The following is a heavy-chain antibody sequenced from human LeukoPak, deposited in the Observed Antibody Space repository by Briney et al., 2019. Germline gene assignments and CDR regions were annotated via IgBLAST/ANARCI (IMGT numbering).Heavy chain of an antibody. Sequence: GASLQISCKGSGSRFTSYWIGWVRQLPGKGLEWMGIIYPGDSDTRYSPSFQGQVTISADKSISTAYLQWSSLKASDTAMYYCAIRGYSYGTNFDYWGQGTLVTVSS. J-gene: IGHJ4*02. CDR2: IYPGDSDT. CDR3: AIRGYSYGTNFDY. CDR1: GSRFTSYW. D-gene: IGHD5-18*01. V-gene: IGHV5-51*01.